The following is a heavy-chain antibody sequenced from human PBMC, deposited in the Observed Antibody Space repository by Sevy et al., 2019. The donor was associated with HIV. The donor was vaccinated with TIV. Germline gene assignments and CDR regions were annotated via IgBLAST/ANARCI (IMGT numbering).Heavy chain of an antibody. V-gene: IGHV1-18*01. CDR2: ISAYNGNT. D-gene: IGHD3-10*01. CDR3: AGGSGGKICGLPGAFDI. J-gene: IGHJ3*02. Sequence: ASVKVSCKASGYTFTSYGISWVRQAPGQGLEWMGWISAYNGNTNYAQKLQGRVTMTTDTSTSTAYMELRSLRSDETAEYYGAGGSGGKICGLPGAFDIWGQGTMVTVSS. CDR1: GYTFTSYG.